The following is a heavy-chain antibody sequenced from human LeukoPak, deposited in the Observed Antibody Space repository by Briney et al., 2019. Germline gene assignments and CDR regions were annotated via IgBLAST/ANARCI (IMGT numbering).Heavy chain of an antibody. D-gene: IGHD4-23*01. CDR1: GYTFTGYY. J-gene: IGHJ3*01. CDR3: ARDAPRWRNAFDF. Sequence: ASVKVSCKASGYTFTGYYMHWLRQAPGQGLEWMGWVSAYNGNTNYAQKFRGRVTMTIDTSTNTAYMELRSLRSDDTAVYFCARDAPRWRNAFDFWGQGTMVTVSS. V-gene: IGHV1-18*04. CDR2: VSAYNGNT.